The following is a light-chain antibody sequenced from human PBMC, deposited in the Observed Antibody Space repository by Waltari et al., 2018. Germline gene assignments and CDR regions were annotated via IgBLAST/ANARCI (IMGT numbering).Light chain of an antibody. J-gene: IGKJ1*01. V-gene: IGKV3-20*01. CDR2: DAS. CDR1: QGVGKY. Sequence: DIVLTQSPGTLSLSPGERASLFCRASQGVGKYLAWYQQKPGQAPRLVMYDASTRATGIPDRFSGSGSGTDFSLTISRLEPEDFAVYYCQKYVNLPATFGQGTRVEIK. CDR3: QKYVNLPAT.